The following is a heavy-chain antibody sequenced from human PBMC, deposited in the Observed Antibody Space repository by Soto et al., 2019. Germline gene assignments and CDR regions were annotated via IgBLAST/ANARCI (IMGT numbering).Heavy chain of an antibody. D-gene: IGHD2-21*01. CDR2: VYWDDDK. J-gene: IGHJ6*02. CDR1: GLSLSTIGEG. CDR3: VQTRCGGECLQSYSSHSYYGLDV. V-gene: IGHV2-5*02. Sequence: QITLKESGPTLVKPTQTLTLTCTFSGLSLSTIGEGVGWIRQPPGKALEWLALVYWDDDKRYSPSLKSSLTLSKETSVNQVVLTMTNMGPVDTATYYCVQTRCGGECLQSYSSHSYYGLDVWGQGTTVTVSS.